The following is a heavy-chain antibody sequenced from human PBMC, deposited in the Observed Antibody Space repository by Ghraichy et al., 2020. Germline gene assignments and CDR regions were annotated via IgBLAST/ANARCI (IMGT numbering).Heavy chain of an antibody. D-gene: IGHD3-22*01. CDR3: ARVEVVVITRYYYYGMDV. J-gene: IGHJ6*02. CDR1: GGSFSGYY. Sequence: SQTLSLTCAVYGGSFSGYYWSWIRQPPGKGLEWIGEINHSGSTNYNPSLKSRVTISVDTSKNQFSLKLSSVTAADTAVYYCARVEVVVITRYYYYGMDVWGQGTTVTVSS. V-gene: IGHV4-34*01. CDR2: INHSGST.